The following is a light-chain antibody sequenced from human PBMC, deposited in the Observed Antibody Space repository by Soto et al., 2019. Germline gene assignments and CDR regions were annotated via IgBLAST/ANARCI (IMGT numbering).Light chain of an antibody. CDR2: GAS. Sequence: IVMTQSPATLSVSPGERATVSCRASQNIDINIVWYQQKPGQAPRLLIYGASKRATGFPARFSGSGSGTDFTLTISSLQSEDFAVYYCQQYNNWPWTFGQGTKVDIK. J-gene: IGKJ1*01. CDR1: QNIDIN. CDR3: QQYNNWPWT. V-gene: IGKV3-15*01.